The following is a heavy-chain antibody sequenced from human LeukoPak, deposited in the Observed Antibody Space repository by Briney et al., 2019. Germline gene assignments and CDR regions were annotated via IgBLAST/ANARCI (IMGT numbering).Heavy chain of an antibody. Sequence: PGRSLRLSCAASGFTFDDYAMHWVRQAPGKGLEWVSGISWNSGSIGYADSVKGRFTISRDNAKNSLYLQMNSLRAEDTALYYCAKATNYVLPTSYFGYWGQGTLVTVSS. D-gene: IGHD4/OR15-4a*01. J-gene: IGHJ4*02. CDR3: AKATNYVLPTSYFGY. V-gene: IGHV3-9*01. CDR2: ISWNSGSI. CDR1: GFTFDDYA.